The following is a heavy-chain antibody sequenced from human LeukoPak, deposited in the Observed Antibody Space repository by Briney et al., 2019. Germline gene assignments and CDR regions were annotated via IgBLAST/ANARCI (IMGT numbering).Heavy chain of an antibody. CDR1: GFTFSSHN. CDR3: ARAVGPFDY. CDR2: IWFDGSNK. V-gene: IGHV3-33*08. Sequence: GGSLRLSCAASGFTFSSHNMNWVRQAPGRGLEWVAVIWFDGSNKYYGDSVKGRFTISRDNSKDTLYLQMNSLRAEDTAVYYCARAVGPFDYWGQGTLVTVST. J-gene: IGHJ4*02.